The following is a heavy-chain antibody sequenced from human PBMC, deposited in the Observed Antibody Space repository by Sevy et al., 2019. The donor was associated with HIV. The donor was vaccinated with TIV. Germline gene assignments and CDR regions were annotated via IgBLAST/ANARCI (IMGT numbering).Heavy chain of an antibody. D-gene: IGHD3-16*01. CDR2: ITSSSKFK. Sequence: GGSPRLSCAASGFTFSNYNMNWVRQAPGKGLEWVSSITSSSKFKYYADSLKGRLTISRDDAKNSVFLQINSLRVEDTAVYYCARAGGLVDGGMDVWGQGTTVTVSS. CDR3: ARAGGLVDGGMDV. J-gene: IGHJ6*02. V-gene: IGHV3-21*01. CDR1: GFTFSNYN.